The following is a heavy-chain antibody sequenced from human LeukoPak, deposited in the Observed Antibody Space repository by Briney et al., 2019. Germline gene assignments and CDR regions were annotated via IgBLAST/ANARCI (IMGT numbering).Heavy chain of an antibody. D-gene: IGHD4-23*01. CDR1: GFTFSSYS. V-gene: IGHV3-21*01. J-gene: IGHJ4*02. CDR3: AKDSWRAVVTPSYFDY. Sequence: GGSLRLSCAASGFTFSSYSMNWVRQAPGKGLEWVSSISSSSSYIFYADSVKGRFTISRDNAKNSLYLQMNSLRAEDTAVYYCAKDSWRAVVTPSYFDYWGQGTLVTVSS. CDR2: ISSSSSYI.